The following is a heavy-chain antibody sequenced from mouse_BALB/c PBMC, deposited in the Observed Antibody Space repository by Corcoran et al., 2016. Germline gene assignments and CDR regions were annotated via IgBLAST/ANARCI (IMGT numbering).Heavy chain of an antibody. CDR3: ANWDWYFDV. D-gene: IGHD4-1*01. J-gene: IGHJ1*01. CDR1: GFNIKDPY. Sequence: DQLQQSGAELVKPGASVKLSCTASGFNIKDPYMHWVKQRPEQGLEWIGRIDPANGNTKYDPKFQGKATITADTSSNTAYLQLSSLTSEDTAVYYCANWDWYFDVWGAGTTVTVSS. V-gene: IGHV14-3*02. CDR2: IDPANGNT.